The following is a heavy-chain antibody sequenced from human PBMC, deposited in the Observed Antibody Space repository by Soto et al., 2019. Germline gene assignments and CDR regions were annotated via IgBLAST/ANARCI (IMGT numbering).Heavy chain of an antibody. CDR3: ASSEYCGPDCSSPSWFDP. CDR1: GFTFSSYS. Sequence: EEQMVESGGGLVKPGGSLRLSCETSGFTFSSYSMNWVRQAPGKGLEWVASISTSGTHTFYGSSVRGRFTISRDNAKNSLYLQMNSLRVEDPAVYYCASSEYCGPDCSSPSWFDPWGQGTVVTVSS. J-gene: IGHJ5*02. CDR2: ISTSGTHT. D-gene: IGHD2-21*02. V-gene: IGHV3-21*06.